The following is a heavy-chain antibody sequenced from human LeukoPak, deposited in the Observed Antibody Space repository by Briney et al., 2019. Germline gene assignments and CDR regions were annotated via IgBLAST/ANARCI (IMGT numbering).Heavy chain of an antibody. CDR1: GGSIGSSDYY. J-gene: IGHJ4*02. CDR3: ARKRRKYCSSTSCPFDY. D-gene: IGHD2-2*01. V-gene: IGHV4-39*02. CDR2: MHYSGNT. Sequence: SETLSLTCTVSGGSIGSSDYYWGWIRQPPGKGLEWIGYMHYSGNTYYNSSLKSRVTIFVDTSKNHLSLNLSSVTAADTAVYYCARKRRKYCSSTSCPFDYWGQGTLVTVSS.